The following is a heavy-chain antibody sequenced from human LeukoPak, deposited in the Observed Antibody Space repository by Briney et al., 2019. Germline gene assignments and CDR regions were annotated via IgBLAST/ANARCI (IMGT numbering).Heavy chain of an antibody. J-gene: IGHJ3*01. Sequence: KPSETLSLTCTVSGGSITNSYWNWIRQPPGKGLEWIGFVFNNGRTQYNPSLKSRVAISVDTSTNQFSLKLNSVTAADTAVYYCARAGIVDAFDVWGQGTMVTVSS. CDR2: VFNNGRT. D-gene: IGHD2-15*01. CDR3: ARAGIVDAFDV. CDR1: GGSITNSY. V-gene: IGHV4-59*01.